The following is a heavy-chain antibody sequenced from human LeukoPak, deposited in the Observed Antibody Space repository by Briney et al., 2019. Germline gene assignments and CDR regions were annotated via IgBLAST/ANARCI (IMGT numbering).Heavy chain of an antibody. V-gene: IGHV5-51*01. Sequence: NHGESLKISCKGSGYSFTSYWFGWVRQMPGKGLEWMGIIYPGDSDTRYSPSFQGQVTISADKSISTAYLQWSSLKASDTAMYYCARAATGYSSSWHPGGGPLYFYYGMDVWGQGTTVTVSS. CDR2: IYPGDSDT. D-gene: IGHD6-13*01. CDR3: ARAATGYSSSWHPGGGPLYFYYGMDV. CDR1: GYSFTSYW. J-gene: IGHJ6*02.